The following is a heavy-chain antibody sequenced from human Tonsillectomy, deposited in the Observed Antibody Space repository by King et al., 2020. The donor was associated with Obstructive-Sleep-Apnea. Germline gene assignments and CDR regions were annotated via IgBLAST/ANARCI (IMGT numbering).Heavy chain of an antibody. CDR1: GFTFSNAW. D-gene: IGHD6-13*01. V-gene: IGHV3-15*01. J-gene: IGHJ4*02. Sequence: VQLVESGGGLVKPGGSLRLSCAASGFTFSNAWMSWVRQAPGKGLEWVGRIKSKTDGGTTDYAAPVKGRFTISRDDSKNTLYLQMNSLKTEDTAVYYCTTGIAAAVRGYFDYWGQGTLVTVSS. CDR3: TTGIAAAVRGYFDY. CDR2: IKSKTDGGTT.